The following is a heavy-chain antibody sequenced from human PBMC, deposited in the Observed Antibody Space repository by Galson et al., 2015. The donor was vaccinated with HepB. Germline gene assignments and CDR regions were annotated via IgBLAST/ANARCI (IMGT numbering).Heavy chain of an antibody. D-gene: IGHD1-26*01. J-gene: IGHJ3*02. V-gene: IGHV1-18*01. CDR2: ISAYNGNT. CDR3: ARVYSGSYSDAFDI. CDR1: GYTFTSYD. Sequence: SVKVSCKASGYTFTSYDINWVRQATGQGLEWMGWISAYNGNTNYAQKLQGRVTMTTDTSTSTAYMELRSLRSDDTAVYYCARVYSGSYSDAFDIWGQGTMVTVSS.